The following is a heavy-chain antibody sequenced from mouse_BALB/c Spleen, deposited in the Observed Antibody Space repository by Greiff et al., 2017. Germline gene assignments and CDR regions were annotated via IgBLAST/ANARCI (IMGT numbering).Heavy chain of an antibody. D-gene: IGHD2-14*01. J-gene: IGHJ3*01. V-gene: IGHV5-12-1*01. CDR1: GFAFSSYD. CDR2: ISSGGGST. Sequence: EVKLVESGGGLVKPGGSLKLSCAASGFAFSSYDMSWVRQTPEKRLEWVAYISSGGGSTYYPDTVKGRFTISRDNAKNTLYLQMSSLKSEDTAMYYCARLGYRFSWFAYWGQGTLVTVSA. CDR3: ARLGYRFSWFAY.